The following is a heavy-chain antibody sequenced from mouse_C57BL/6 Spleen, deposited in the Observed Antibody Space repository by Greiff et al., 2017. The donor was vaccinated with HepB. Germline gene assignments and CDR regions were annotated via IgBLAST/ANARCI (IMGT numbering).Heavy chain of an antibody. CDR2: INPNNGGT. CDR1: GYTFTDYY. Sequence: EVQLQQSGPELVKPGASVKISCKASGYTFTDYYMNWVKQSHGKSLEWIGDINPNNGGTSYNQKFKGKATLTVDKSSSTAYMELRSLTSEDSAVYYCARWWAYYSNSAWFAYWGQGTLVTVSA. V-gene: IGHV1-26*01. D-gene: IGHD2-5*01. J-gene: IGHJ3*01. CDR3: ARWWAYYSNSAWFAY.